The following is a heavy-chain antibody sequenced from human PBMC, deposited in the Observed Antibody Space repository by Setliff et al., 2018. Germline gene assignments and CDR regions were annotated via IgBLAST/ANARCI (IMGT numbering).Heavy chain of an antibody. CDR2: IHYRGTT. J-gene: IGHJ4*02. D-gene: IGHD1-1*01. Sequence: SETLSLTCTFSGASISSRFYYWAWIRQPPGMGLGWLGRIHYRGTTYSNASLASRLTISVDTAKNQFSLKLTSVTAADPAVYYCARTGTYRYFDYWGQGTRLTVSS. CDR1: GASISSRFYY. V-gene: IGHV4-39*01. CDR3: ARTGTYRYFDY.